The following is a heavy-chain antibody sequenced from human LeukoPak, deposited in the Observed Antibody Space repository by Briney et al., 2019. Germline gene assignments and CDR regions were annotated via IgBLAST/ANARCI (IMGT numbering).Heavy chain of an antibody. CDR3: ARSYSGSLHWFDP. D-gene: IGHD1-26*01. V-gene: IGHV3-53*01. CDR1: GFTVSTNH. Sequence: WGSLRLSCAASGFTVSTNHMNWVRQAPGKGLEWGSVIYSGGTTYYANSVKGRFTISRDNSKNTVYLQMNSLTAEDTVVYYCARSYSGSLHWFDPWGQGTLVTVCS. J-gene: IGHJ5*02. CDR2: IYSGGTT.